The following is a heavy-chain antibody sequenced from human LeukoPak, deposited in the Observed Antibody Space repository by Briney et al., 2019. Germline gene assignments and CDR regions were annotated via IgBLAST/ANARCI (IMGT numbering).Heavy chain of an antibody. CDR2: IIPIFGIA. CDR3: ARGNAVVPAAVYGMDV. V-gene: IGHV1-69*04. CDR1: GGTFSSYA. Sequence: SVKVSCKASGGTFSSYAISWVRQAPGQGLEWMGRIIPIFGIANYAQKFQGRVTITADKSTSTAYMELSSLRSEDTAVYYCARGNAVVPAAVYGMDVWGQGTTVTVSS. J-gene: IGHJ6*02. D-gene: IGHD2-2*01.